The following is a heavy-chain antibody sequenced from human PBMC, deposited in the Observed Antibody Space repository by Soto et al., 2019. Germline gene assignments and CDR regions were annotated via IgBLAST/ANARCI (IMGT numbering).Heavy chain of an antibody. CDR3: ARGIAARLGWFDP. D-gene: IGHD6-6*01. CDR2: INPNSGGT. J-gene: IGHJ5*02. CDR1: GSTFTGYY. Sequence: ASVKVSCKASGSTFTGYYMHWVRQAPGQGLEWMGWINPNSGGTNYAQKFQGWVTMTRDTSISTAYMELSRLRSDDTAVYYCARGIAARLGWFDPWGQGTLVTVSS. V-gene: IGHV1-2*04.